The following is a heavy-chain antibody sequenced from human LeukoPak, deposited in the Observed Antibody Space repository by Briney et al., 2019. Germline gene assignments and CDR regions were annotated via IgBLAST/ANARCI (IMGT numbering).Heavy chain of an antibody. D-gene: IGHD3-10*01. J-gene: IGHJ3*02. CDR1: GFTFSSYA. CDR3: ASRSGSFQSVGAFDI. CDR2: ISGSGGST. Sequence: GGSLRLSCAAFGFTFSSYAMSWVRQAPGKGLEWVSGISGSGGSTYHADSVKGRFTISRDNAKNTLYLQMNSLRAEDTAVYYCASRSGSFQSVGAFDIWGQGTMVTVSS. V-gene: IGHV3-23*01.